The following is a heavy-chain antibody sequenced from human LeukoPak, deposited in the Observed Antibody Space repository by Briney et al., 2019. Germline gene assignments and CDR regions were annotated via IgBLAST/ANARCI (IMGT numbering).Heavy chain of an antibody. J-gene: IGHJ4*02. V-gene: IGHV4-39*07. CDR3: ARVQDYYGSGSYYNSWYYFDY. CDR1: GGSISSSSYY. D-gene: IGHD3-10*01. CDR2: IYYSGST. Sequence: SETLSLTCTVSGGSISSSSYYWGWIRQPPGKGLEWIGSIYYSGSTYYNPSLKSRVTISVDTSKNQFSLKLSSVTAADTAVYYCARVQDYYGSGSYYNSWYYFDYWGQGTLVTVSS.